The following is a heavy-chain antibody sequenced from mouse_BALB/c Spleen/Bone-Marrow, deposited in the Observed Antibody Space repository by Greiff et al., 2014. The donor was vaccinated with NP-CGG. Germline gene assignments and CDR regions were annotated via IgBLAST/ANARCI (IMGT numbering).Heavy chain of an antibody. Sequence: EVKLMESGPDLVKPSQSLSLTCTVTGYSITSGYSWHWIRQFPGNKLEWMGYIHYSGSTNYNPSLKSRISITRDTSKNKFFLQXXXXXTEDTATYYCARDQGYYAMDYWGQGTSVTVSS. J-gene: IGHJ4*01. CDR2: IHYSGST. V-gene: IGHV3-1*02. CDR3: ARDQGYYAMDY. CDR1: GYSITSGYS.